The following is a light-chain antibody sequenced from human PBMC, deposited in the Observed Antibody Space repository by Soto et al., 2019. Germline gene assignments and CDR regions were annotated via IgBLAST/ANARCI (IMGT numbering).Light chain of an antibody. CDR2: DAS. CDR1: QSVSSY. CDR3: QQRSNWYT. V-gene: IGKV3-11*01. Sequence: EIVLTQSPATLSLSPGERATLSCRASQSVSSYLAWYPQKPGQAPRLLIYDASSRATGIPARFSGSGSGTDFTLSISSLEPEDFAVYYCQQRSNWYTFGQGSQLEIK. J-gene: IGKJ2*01.